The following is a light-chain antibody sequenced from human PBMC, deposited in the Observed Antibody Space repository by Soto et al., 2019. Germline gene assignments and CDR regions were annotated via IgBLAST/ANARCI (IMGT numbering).Light chain of an antibody. CDR2: AAS. CDR1: QTISSW. J-gene: IGKJ1*01. V-gene: IGKV1-27*01. Sequence: DIQMTQSPSTLSGSVGDRVTITCRASQTISSWLAWYQQKPGKVPKLLIYAASTLQSGVPSRFSGSGSGTDFTLTISSLQPEDVATYYCQKYNSAPQTFGQGTKVDNK. CDR3: QKYNSAPQT.